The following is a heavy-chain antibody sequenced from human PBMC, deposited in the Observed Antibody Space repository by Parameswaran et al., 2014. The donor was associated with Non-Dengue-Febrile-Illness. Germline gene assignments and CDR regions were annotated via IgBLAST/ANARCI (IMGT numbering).Heavy chain of an antibody. J-gene: IGHJ4*02. CDR3: TRDVVGIAAAGQFDY. CDR2: INPSGDGT. Sequence: WVRQAPGQGLEWMGIINPSGDGTTYAQKFQGRVTMSRDTSTSTVYMELTSLSSEDTAVYYCTRDVVGIAAAGQFDYWGQGTLVTSPQ. V-gene: IGHV1-46*01. D-gene: IGHD6-13*01.